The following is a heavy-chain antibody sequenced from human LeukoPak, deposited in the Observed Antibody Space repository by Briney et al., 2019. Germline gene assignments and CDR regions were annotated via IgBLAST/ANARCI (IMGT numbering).Heavy chain of an antibody. Sequence: AVKVSCKASGGMFSTYAISWVRQAPGQGPEWMGGIIPISTTANYAQKFQGRVTITSDEFTRTAYMEVYSLKCEDTAVYYCTIGPFCGVDCYAVDYWGQGTLVTVSS. CDR2: IIPISTTA. CDR1: GGMFSTYA. V-gene: IGHV1-69*01. D-gene: IGHD2-21*02. J-gene: IGHJ4*02. CDR3: TIGPFCGVDCYAVDY.